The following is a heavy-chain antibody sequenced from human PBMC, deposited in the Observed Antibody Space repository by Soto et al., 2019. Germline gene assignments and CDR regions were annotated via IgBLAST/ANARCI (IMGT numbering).Heavy chain of an antibody. CDR2: IIPIFGTA. J-gene: IGHJ6*02. D-gene: IGHD2-15*01. CDR1: GGTFSSYA. CDR3: ASALPRDIVVVVAATPYYYGMDV. V-gene: IGHV1-69*06. Sequence: QVQLVQSGAEVKKPGSSVKVSCKASGGTFSSYAISWVRQAPGQGLEWMGGIIPIFGTANYAQKFQGRVTITADKSTRTAYMELSSLRSEDTAVYYCASALPRDIVVVVAATPYYYGMDVWGQGTTVTVSS.